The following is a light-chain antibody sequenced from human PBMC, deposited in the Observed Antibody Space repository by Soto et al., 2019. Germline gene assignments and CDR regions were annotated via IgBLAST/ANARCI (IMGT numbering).Light chain of an antibody. Sequence: EIVLTQSPGTLSLSPGERATLSCRASQSLSSSYLVWYQQKPGQAPRLLIYGASSRATGIPDRFSGSGSGTDFTLTISRLEPDDFAVYYCQHYGNTPPSVTFGPGTKVDIK. CDR3: QHYGNTPPSVT. CDR1: QSLSSSY. CDR2: GAS. V-gene: IGKV3-20*01. J-gene: IGKJ3*01.